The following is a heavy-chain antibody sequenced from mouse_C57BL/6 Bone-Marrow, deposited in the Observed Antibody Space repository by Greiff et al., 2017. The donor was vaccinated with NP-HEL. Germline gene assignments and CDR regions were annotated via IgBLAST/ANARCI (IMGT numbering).Heavy chain of an antibody. J-gene: IGHJ4*01. CDR2: IYPGGGYT. D-gene: IGHD2-3*01. CDR3: ARSSSALDGYYLNYAMDY. Sequence: QVQLQQPGAELVMPGTSVKMSCKASGYTFTNYWIGWAKQRPGHGLEWIGDIYPGGGYTNYNEKFKGKATLTADKSSSTAYMQFSSLTSEDSAIYYCARSSSALDGYYLNYAMDYWGQGTSVTVSS. V-gene: IGHV1-63*01. CDR1: GYTFTNYW.